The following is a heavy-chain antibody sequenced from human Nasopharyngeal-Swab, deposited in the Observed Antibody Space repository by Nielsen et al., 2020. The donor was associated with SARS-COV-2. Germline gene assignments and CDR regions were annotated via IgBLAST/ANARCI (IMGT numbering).Heavy chain of an antibody. CDR2: IFTGVST. CDR1: GLTVNSNY. D-gene: IGHD3-10*01. Sequence: GGSLRLSCAASGLTVNSNYMSWVRQAQGKGLEWVSVIFTGVSTYYADSVRGRFTISRDSSKNTVYLQMNSLRAEDPALYYCATHSPNNNCRDATCRYYYYYMGVWGKGTTVTVSS. J-gene: IGHJ6*03. CDR3: ATHSPNNNCRDATCRYYYYYMGV. V-gene: IGHV3-66*01.